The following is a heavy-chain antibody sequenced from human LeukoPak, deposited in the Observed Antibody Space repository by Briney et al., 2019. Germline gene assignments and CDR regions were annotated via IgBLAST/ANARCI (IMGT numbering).Heavy chain of an antibody. CDR3: ARTPHTDHGDYASTDY. D-gene: IGHD4-17*01. V-gene: IGHV1-18*01. CDR2: ISAYNGRT. Sequence: ASVKVSCKASGYTFTSYGISWVRQAPGQGLEWMGWISAYNGRTYYAQNLQGRVTMTTDTATSTAYMELRSLRSDDTAVYYCARTPHTDHGDYASTDYWGQGTLVTVSS. J-gene: IGHJ4*02. CDR1: GYTFTSYG.